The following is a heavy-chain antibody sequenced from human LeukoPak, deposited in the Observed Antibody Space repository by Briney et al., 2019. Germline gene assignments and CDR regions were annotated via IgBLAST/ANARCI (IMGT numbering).Heavy chain of an antibody. Sequence: ASVKVSCKASGYTFTSYDINWVRQATGQGLEWMGWMNPNSGNTGYAQKFQGRVTMTRNTSISTAYMELSSLRSEGTAVYYCARGFSSWYYYYYYMDVWGKGTTVTVSS. J-gene: IGHJ6*03. V-gene: IGHV1-8*01. CDR1: GYTFTSYD. CDR2: MNPNSGNT. D-gene: IGHD6-13*01. CDR3: ARGFSSWYYYYYYMDV.